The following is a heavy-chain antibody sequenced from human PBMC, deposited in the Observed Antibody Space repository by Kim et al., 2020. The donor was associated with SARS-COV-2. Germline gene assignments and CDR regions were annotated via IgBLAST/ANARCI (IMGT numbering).Heavy chain of an antibody. CDR3: ARAPGKKQPQQSIFDY. V-gene: IGHV3-30*07. J-gene: IGHJ4*02. Sequence: SVQGRFTISRDNSKNTLYLQMNSLRAEDTAVYYCARAPGKKQPQQSIFDYWGQGTLVTVSS. D-gene: IGHD6-13*01.